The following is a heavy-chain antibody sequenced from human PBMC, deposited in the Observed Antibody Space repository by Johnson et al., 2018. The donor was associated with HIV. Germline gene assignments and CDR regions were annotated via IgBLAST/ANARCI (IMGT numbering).Heavy chain of an antibody. CDR1: GFTFSSYA. CDR2: ISGSGGST. V-gene: IGHV3-23*04. Sequence: MLLVESGGGLVQPGGSLRLSCAASGFTFSSYAKSWVRQAPGKGLEWVSAISGSGGSTYYADSVKGRFTISRDNSKNTLYLQMNSLRAEDTAVYYCAGRELDAFDIWGQGTMVTVSS. J-gene: IGHJ3*02. CDR3: AGRELDAFDI. D-gene: IGHD1-26*01.